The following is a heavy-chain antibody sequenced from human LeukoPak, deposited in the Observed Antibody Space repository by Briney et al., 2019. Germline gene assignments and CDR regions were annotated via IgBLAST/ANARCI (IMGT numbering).Heavy chain of an antibody. CDR2: ISSDGSSR. J-gene: IGHJ4*02. CDR1: GFTFRNYW. CDR3: ASASSHRIAAGGDY. Sequence: GGSLRLSCAASGFTFRNYWMHWVRQAPGKGLVWVSRISSDGSSRNYADSVKGRFTISRDNAKNTLYLQMNSLRAEDTAVYYCASASSHRIAAGGDYWGQGTLVTVSS. V-gene: IGHV3-74*01. D-gene: IGHD6-13*01.